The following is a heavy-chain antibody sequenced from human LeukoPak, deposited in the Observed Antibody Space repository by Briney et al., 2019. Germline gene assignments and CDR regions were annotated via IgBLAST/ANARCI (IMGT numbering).Heavy chain of an antibody. Sequence: ASVKVSCKASGYTFTGYYMHWVRQAPGQGLEWMGWINPNSGGTNYAQKFQGRVTMTRDTSISTAYMELSRLRSGDTAVYYCAGWGYSSGWTDDAFDIWGQGTMVTVSS. D-gene: IGHD6-19*01. V-gene: IGHV1-2*02. CDR3: AGWGYSSGWTDDAFDI. J-gene: IGHJ3*02. CDR1: GYTFTGYY. CDR2: INPNSGGT.